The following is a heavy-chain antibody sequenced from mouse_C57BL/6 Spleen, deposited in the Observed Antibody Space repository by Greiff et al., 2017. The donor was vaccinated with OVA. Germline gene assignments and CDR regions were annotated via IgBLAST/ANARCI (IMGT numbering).Heavy chain of an antibody. CDR3: AREGLRRDYYAMDY. V-gene: IGHV1-54*01. CDR2: INPGSGGT. CDR1: GYAFTNYL. Sequence: QVQLQQSGAELVRPGTSVKVSCKASGYAFTNYLIEWVKQRPGQGLEWIGVINPGSGGTNSNEKFKGKATLTADKSSSTAYMQLSSLTSEDSAVYFCAREGLRRDYYAMDYWGQGTSVTVSS. D-gene: IGHD2-4*01. J-gene: IGHJ4*01.